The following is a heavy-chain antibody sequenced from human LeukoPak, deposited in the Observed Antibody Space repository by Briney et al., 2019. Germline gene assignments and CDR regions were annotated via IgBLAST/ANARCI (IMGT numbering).Heavy chain of an antibody. D-gene: IGHD3-22*01. Sequence: ASVKVSCKASGYTFTGYYMHWVRQAPGQGLEWMGWINPNSGGTSYAQKFQGRVTMTRDTSISTAYMELSGLRADDTAVYCCAKSHNYYESSGFLDQWGQGTLVTVSS. CDR3: AKSHNYYESSGFLDQ. J-gene: IGHJ4*02. CDR1: GYTFTGYY. CDR2: INPNSGGT. V-gene: IGHV1-2*02.